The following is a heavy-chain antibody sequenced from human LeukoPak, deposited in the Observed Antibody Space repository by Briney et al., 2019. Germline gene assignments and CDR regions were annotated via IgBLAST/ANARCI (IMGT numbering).Heavy chain of an antibody. J-gene: IGHJ3*02. CDR2: IYYSGST. V-gene: IGHV4-59*01. CDR1: GGSISSYY. Sequence: PSETLSLTCTVSGGSISSYYWSWIRQPPGKGLEWIGYIYYSGSTNYSPSLKSRVTISVDTSKNQFSLKLSSVTAADTAVYYCARSDGYGLVGIWGQGTMVTVSS. CDR3: ARSDGYGLVGI. D-gene: IGHD3-10*01.